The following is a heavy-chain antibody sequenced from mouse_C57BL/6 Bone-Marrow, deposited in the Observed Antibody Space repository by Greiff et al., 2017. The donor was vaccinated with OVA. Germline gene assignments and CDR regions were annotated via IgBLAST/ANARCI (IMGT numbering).Heavy chain of an antibody. D-gene: IGHD1-1*01. V-gene: IGHV6-3*01. CDR3: TIYYDGEGYYAMDY. CDR2: IRLKSDNYAT. Sequence: EVKLMESGGGLVQPGGSMKLSCVASGFTFSNYWMNWVRQSPEKGLEWVAQIRLKSDNYATHYAESVKGRFTISRDDSKSSVYLQMNNLRAEDTGIYYCTIYYDGEGYYAMDYWGQGTSVTVSS. J-gene: IGHJ4*01. CDR1: GFTFSNYW.